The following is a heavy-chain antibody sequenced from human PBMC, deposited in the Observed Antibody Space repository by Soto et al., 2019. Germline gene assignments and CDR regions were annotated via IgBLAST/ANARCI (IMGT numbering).Heavy chain of an antibody. CDR2: IYYSGST. D-gene: IGHD6-19*01. Sequence: TSETLSLTCTVSGGSISSSSYYWGWIRQPPGKGLEWIGSIYYSGSTYYNPSLKSRVTISVDTSKNQFSLKLSSVTAADTAVYYCARPSLGYSSGSHAFDIWGQGTMVTVSS. V-gene: IGHV4-39*01. CDR3: ARPSLGYSSGSHAFDI. J-gene: IGHJ3*02. CDR1: GGSISSSSYY.